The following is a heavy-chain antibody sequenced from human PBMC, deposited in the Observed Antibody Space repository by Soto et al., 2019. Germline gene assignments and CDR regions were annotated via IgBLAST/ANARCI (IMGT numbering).Heavy chain of an antibody. Sequence: GGSLRLSCAASGFTFSSYGMHWVRQAPGKGLEWVAVIWYDGSNKYYADSVKGRFTISRDNSKNTLYLQMNSLRAEDTAVYYCARDRMLTGTRDGHVDYWGQGTLVTVSS. V-gene: IGHV3-33*01. D-gene: IGHD1-7*01. CDR2: IWYDGSNK. CDR1: GFTFSSYG. J-gene: IGHJ4*02. CDR3: ARDRMLTGTRDGHVDY.